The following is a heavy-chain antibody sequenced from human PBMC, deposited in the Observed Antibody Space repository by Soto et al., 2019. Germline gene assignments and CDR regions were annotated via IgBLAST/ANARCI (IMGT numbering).Heavy chain of an antibody. V-gene: IGHV4-31*03. D-gene: IGHD6-6*01. CDR1: DVSISNADYY. CDR2: IYYSGST. Sequence: QVQLQESGPGLVKPSQTLSLTCTVSDVSISNADYYWNWLRQHPGKGLEGIGYIYYSGSTSYNPSLKSRLTISVDTSKNQFSLKLTSVTAADTAVYFCARERSGSSGYYYDGMDVWGHGTTVIVSS. J-gene: IGHJ6*02. CDR3: ARERSGSSGYYYDGMDV.